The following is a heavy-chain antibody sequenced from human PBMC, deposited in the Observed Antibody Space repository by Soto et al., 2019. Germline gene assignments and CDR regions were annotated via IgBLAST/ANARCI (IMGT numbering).Heavy chain of an antibody. J-gene: IGHJ4*02. CDR1: GGSLTSGGYY. V-gene: IGHV4-31*08. D-gene: IGHD3-10*01. CDR2: IHYHGAT. CDR3: PRGAPRGRRFPTYFHF. Sequence: SETPSPTCSVSGGSLTSGGYYWSWVRQHPGNDLEWVGPIHYHGATYFSPSLRSPISISLDTSENQFSLMIISRTAADTAVYFCPRGAPRGRRFPTYFHFWGQGTLDTVFS.